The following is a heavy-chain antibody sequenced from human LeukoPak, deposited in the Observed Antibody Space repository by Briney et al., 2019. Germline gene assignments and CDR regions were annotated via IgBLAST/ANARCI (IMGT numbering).Heavy chain of an antibody. CDR2: ISGSGGGT. CDR3: AKDFGYLAAGKEALDY. J-gene: IGHJ4*02. CDR1: GFSFSTYG. D-gene: IGHD6-13*01. V-gene: IGHV3-23*01. Sequence: PGGSLRLSCAASGFSFSTYGMSWVRQAPGRGLEWVSSISGSGGGTYYGDSVRGRFTISRDNSKNTLYLQMNSLRAEDTAVYYCAKDFGYLAAGKEALDYWGQGTLVTVSS.